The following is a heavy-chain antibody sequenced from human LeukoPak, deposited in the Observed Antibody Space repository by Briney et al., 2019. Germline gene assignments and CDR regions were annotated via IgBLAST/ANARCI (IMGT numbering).Heavy chain of an antibody. D-gene: IGHD2-15*01. CDR1: GFSFDDCG. Sequence: GGSLRLSCAASGFSFDDCGMSWVRQAPGKGLEWVSGINWNGGSTGYGEAVKGRFTISRDSAKKSLYLQMNSLRDEDTALYYCARGLLRSYYYGLDVWGQGTTVTVSS. CDR2: INWNGGST. J-gene: IGHJ6*02. V-gene: IGHV3-20*04. CDR3: ARGLLRSYYYGLDV.